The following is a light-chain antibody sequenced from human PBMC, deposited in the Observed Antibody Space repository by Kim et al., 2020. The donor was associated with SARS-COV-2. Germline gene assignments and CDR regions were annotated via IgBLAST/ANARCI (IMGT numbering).Light chain of an antibody. J-gene: IGKJ3*01. Sequence: QTSISCTSSQSLLYSDGDIYLNWVHQRRCQSPQRLIYKVSIRDSRVPDRFSGSGSGTDFTLRISRVGAEDVGVYYCVQDTHWPFTFCPRTKVDIK. CDR1: QSLLYSDGDIY. V-gene: IGKV2-30*01. CDR3: VQDTHWPFT. CDR2: KVS.